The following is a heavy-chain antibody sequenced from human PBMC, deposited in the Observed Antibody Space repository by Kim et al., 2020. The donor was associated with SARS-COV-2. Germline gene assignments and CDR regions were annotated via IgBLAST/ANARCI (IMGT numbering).Heavy chain of an antibody. D-gene: IGHD2-15*01. CDR2: IYYSGST. CDR1: GGSISSGGYY. V-gene: IGHV4-31*03. CDR3: ARWYLCSGGSCYLHQSPDY. J-gene: IGHJ4*02. Sequence: SETLSLTCTVSGGSISSGGYYWSWIRQHPGKGLEWIGYIYYSGSTYYNPSLKSRVTISVDTSKNQFSLKLSSVTAADTAVYYCARWYLCSGGSCYLHQSPDYWGQGTLVTVSS.